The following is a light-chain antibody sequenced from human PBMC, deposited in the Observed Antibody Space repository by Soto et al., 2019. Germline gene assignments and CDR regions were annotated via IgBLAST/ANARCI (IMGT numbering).Light chain of an antibody. CDR2: DNN. Sequence: QSVLTQPPSVSAAPGQKVTISCSGSSSNIGNNYVSWYQQLPGTAPKLLIYDNNKRPSGIPDRFSGSKSGTSATLGITGLPSGDEADYYCSSYAGSSNVFGTGTKGTVL. CDR1: SSNIGNNY. J-gene: IGLJ1*01. V-gene: IGLV1-51*01. CDR3: SSYAGSSNV.